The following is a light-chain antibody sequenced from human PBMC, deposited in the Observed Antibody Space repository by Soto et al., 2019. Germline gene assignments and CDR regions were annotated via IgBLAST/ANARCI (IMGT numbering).Light chain of an antibody. J-gene: IGKJ1*01. CDR2: YAS. CDR1: QSISSW. CDR3: QQYNSYSWT. V-gene: IGKV1-5*01. Sequence: DIQMTQSPSTLSASVGDRVTITCRASQSISSWLAWYQQKPGKAPKLLIYYASSLECGVPARFSGSGSGTDFTLTISSLQPDDVAAYYCQQYNSYSWTFGQGTKVDI.